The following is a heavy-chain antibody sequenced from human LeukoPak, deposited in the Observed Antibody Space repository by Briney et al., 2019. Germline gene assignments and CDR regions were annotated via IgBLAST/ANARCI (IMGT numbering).Heavy chain of an antibody. CDR2: IGPTGSDR. D-gene: IGHD1-14*01. Sequence: GGSLRLSCTAAGLTFSTSGFNWVRQAPGKGLEWVASIGPTGSDRYHADSIRGRCTISRDNANNSLYLQMNSLRAEDTAVYYCATETNGRHYDYWGQGTLLTVSS. V-gene: IGHV3-21*06. J-gene: IGHJ4*02. CDR1: GLTFSTSG. CDR3: ATETNGRHYDY.